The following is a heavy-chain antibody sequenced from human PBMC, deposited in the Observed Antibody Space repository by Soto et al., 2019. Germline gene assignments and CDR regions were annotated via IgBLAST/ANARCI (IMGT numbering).Heavy chain of an antibody. CDR3: ARDSNYYDSSGYNFDY. D-gene: IGHD3-22*01. Sequence: SVKVSCKASGCTFSSYAMSWLRQAPGQGLEWMGGIIPIFGTANYAQKFQGRVTITADESTSTAYMELSSLRSEDTAVYYCARDSNYYDSSGYNFDYWGQGTLVTVSS. CDR2: IIPIFGTA. V-gene: IGHV1-69*13. CDR1: GCTFSSYA. J-gene: IGHJ4*02.